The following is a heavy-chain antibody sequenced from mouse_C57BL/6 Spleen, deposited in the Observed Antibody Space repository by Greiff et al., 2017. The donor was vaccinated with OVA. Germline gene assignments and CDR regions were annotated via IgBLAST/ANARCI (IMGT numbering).Heavy chain of an antibody. V-gene: IGHV1-52*01. J-gene: IGHJ2*01. CDR1: GYTFTSYW. D-gene: IGHD4-1*01. CDR2: IDPSDSET. Sequence: VKLKQPGAELVRPGSSVKLSCKASGYTFTSYWMHWVKQRPIQGLEWIGNIDPSDSETHYNQKFKDKATLTVDKSSSTAYMQLSSLTSEDSAVYYCARKTGTNYFDYWGQGTTLTVSS. CDR3: ARKTGTNYFDY.